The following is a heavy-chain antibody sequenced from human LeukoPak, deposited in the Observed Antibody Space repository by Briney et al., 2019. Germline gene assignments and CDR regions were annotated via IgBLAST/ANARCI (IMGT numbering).Heavy chain of an antibody. V-gene: IGHV1-2*02. CDR3: ARSAPTSGYCSSTSCYPNWFDP. D-gene: IGHD2-2*01. Sequence: VASVKVSCKASGYTFTGYYMHWVRQAPGQGLEWMGWINPKSGGTNYAQKFQGRVTMTRDTSISTAYMELSRLRSDDTAVYYCARSAPTSGYCSSTSCYPNWFDPWGQGTLVTVSS. J-gene: IGHJ5*02. CDR2: INPKSGGT. CDR1: GYTFTGYY.